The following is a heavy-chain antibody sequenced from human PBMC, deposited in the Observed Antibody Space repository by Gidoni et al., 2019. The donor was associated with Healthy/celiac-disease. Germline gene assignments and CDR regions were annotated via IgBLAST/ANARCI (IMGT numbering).Heavy chain of an antibody. CDR3: ARDADTNLIAAAGTNWFDP. Sequence: EVQLVESGGGLVKPGGSLRLSCAASGFTFSSYSMNWVRQAPGKGLEWVSSISSSSSYIYYADSVKGRFTISRDNAKNSLYLQMNSLRAEDTAVYYCARDADTNLIAAAGTNWFDPWGQGTLVTVSS. V-gene: IGHV3-21*01. J-gene: IGHJ5*02. D-gene: IGHD6-13*01. CDR2: ISSSSSYI. CDR1: GFTFSSYS.